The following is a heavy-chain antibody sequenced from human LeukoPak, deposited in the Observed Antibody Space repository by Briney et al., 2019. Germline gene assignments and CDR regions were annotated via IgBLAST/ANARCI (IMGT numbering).Heavy chain of an antibody. V-gene: IGHV3-21*04. Sequence: GGSLRLSCAASGFTFTDFYMNWVRQAPGKGLEWVSWTSPTSSYMYYADSVKGRFTISRDNAKNSLYLQMNSLRAVDTALYYCVRDADGGNSWFDTWGQGTLVTVSS. CDR3: VRDADGGNSWFDT. CDR2: TSPTSSYM. CDR1: GFTFTDFY. D-gene: IGHD4-23*01. J-gene: IGHJ5*02.